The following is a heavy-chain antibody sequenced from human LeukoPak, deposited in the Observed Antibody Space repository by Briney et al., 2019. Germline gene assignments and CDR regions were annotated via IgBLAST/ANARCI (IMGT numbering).Heavy chain of an antibody. J-gene: IGHJ4*01. Sequence: SETLSLTCTVSGGSISSTTYYSGWIRQPPGKGLEWIGSVYPSGDTYYNPSRESRVTISIDTSTNQFSLRLSSVTAADTAIYYCAGPNSNSRFAYWGQGTLVTVSS. V-gene: IGHV4-39*01. CDR1: GGSISSTTYY. D-gene: IGHD2/OR15-2a*01. CDR2: VYPSGDT. CDR3: AGPNSNSRFAY.